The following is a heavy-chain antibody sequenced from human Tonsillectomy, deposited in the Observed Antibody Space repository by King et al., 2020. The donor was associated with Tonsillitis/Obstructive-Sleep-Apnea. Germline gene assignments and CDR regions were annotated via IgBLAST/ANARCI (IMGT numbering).Heavy chain of an antibody. CDR1: GFTFSDYY. J-gene: IGHJ4*02. CDR3: ARRSDWNDFDY. V-gene: IGHV3-11*06. CDR2: ISSSSSYT. D-gene: IGHD1-1*01. Sequence: HVQLVESGGGLVKPGGSLRLSCAASGFTFSDYYMSWIRQAPGKGLEWVSYISSSSSYTNYADSVKGRFTISRDNAKNSLYLQMNSLRAEDTAVYYCARRSDWNDFDYWGQGTLVTVSS.